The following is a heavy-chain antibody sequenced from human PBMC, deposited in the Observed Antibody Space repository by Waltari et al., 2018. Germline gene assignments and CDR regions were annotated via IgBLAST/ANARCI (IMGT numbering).Heavy chain of an antibody. CDR2: ISYEGSNK. Sequence: QVQLVESGGGVVQPGRSLRLSCAASGFTFSSYAMHWVRQAPGKGLEWVAVISYEGSNKYYADSVKGRFTISRDNSKNTLYLQMNSLRAEDTAVYYCARSLIAAADPYYFDYWGQGTLVTVSS. J-gene: IGHJ4*02. D-gene: IGHD6-13*01. CDR3: ARSLIAAADPYYFDY. CDR1: GFTFSSYA. V-gene: IGHV3-30-3*01.